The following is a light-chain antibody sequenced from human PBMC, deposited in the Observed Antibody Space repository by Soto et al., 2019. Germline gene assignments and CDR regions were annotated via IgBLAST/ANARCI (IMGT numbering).Light chain of an antibody. CDR2: WPS. J-gene: IGKJ1*01. CDR3: QQYYTSPPT. V-gene: IGKV4-1*01. CDR1: QSLYFNSNNQNY. Sequence: DIVMTQSPDSLAVSLGERATINCKSSQSLYFNSNNQNYLAWYQQKPGQPPKLLIFWPSTRASGVPDRFSGSGSATDFTLTISSLQAEDVAVYICQQYYTSPPTFGQGTKVDIK.